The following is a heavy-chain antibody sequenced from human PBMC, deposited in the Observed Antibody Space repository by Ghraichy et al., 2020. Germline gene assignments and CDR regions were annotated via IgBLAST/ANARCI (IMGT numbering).Heavy chain of an antibody. D-gene: IGHD2-15*01. CDR3: ARQDPYGLFYFDN. J-gene: IGHJ4*02. V-gene: IGHV5-51*01. CDR1: GYSFSGYW. Sequence: GESLNISCKGAGYSFSGYWIAWVRQMPGKGLEWMGIIYPGDSDIRYSPSFQGQVIISADKSISTAYLQWNSLKASDTGTYYCARQDPYGLFYFDNWGQGTLLTVSS. CDR2: IYPGDSDI.